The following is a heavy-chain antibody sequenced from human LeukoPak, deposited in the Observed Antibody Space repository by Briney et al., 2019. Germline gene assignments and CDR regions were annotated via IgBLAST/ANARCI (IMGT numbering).Heavy chain of an antibody. CDR2: INHSGST. D-gene: IGHD6-13*01. J-gene: IGHJ6*03. CDR3: ARGKGRWSHYYYYMDV. V-gene: IGHV4-34*01. Sequence: SETLSLTCAVYGGSFSGYYWSWIHQPPGKGLEWIGEINHSGSTNYNPSLKSRVTISVDTSKNQFSLKLSSVTAADTAVYYCARGKGRWSHYYYYMDVWGKGTTVTVSS. CDR1: GGSFSGYY.